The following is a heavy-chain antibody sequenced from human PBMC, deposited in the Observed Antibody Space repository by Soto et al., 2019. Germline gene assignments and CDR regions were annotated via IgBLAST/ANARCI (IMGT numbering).Heavy chain of an antibody. CDR2: ISGGGANI. V-gene: IGHV3-23*01. J-gene: IGHJ4*02. D-gene: IGHD2-8*01. CDR3: AKSWQWLGSD. Sequence: EVQLLESGGGLVQPGTSLRLSCEASGVIFNNYGMNWVRQAPGKGLEWVSGISGGGANIYYRDYVKGRFTISRDNSKNMLYLQMNNLRADDTGVYYCAKSWQWLGSDWGQGTLITVSS. CDR1: GVIFNNYG.